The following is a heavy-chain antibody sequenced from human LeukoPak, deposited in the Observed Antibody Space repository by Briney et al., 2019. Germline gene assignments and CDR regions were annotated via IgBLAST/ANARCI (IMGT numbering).Heavy chain of an antibody. Sequence: QAGGSLRLSCAASGFTFSSHWMHWVRQAPGKGLVWVSRINSDGSRRSYADSVKGRFTISRDNAENTLSLQMNSLRAEDTAVYYCARELCKTTSCYRQSDAFDIWGQGTMVTVSS. J-gene: IGHJ3*02. D-gene: IGHD2-2*01. CDR1: GFTFSSHW. CDR2: INSDGSRR. CDR3: ARELCKTTSCYRQSDAFDI. V-gene: IGHV3-74*01.